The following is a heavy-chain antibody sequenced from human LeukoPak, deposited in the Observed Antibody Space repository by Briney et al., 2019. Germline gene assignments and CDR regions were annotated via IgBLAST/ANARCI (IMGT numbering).Heavy chain of an antibody. V-gene: IGHV1-8*01. J-gene: IGHJ4*02. CDR1: GYTFTSYD. CDR3: ERAGLRLGELSLSRFVY. D-gene: IGHD3-16*02. CDR2: MNPNSGNT. Sequence: ASVKVSCKAAGYTFTSYDINWVRQASGQGGEGMGGMNPNSGNTGYAQKLEGRVPMTRNTSISTAFMELSSLRSEDTAVYYCERAGLRLGELSLSRFVYCGQGNLLTVSS.